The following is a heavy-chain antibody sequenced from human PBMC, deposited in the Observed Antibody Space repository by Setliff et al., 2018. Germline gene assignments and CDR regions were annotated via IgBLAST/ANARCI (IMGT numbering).Heavy chain of an antibody. Sequence: ASVKVSCKASGYTFTSYGISWVRQAPGQGLEWMGWISAYISNTNYAQKLQGRVTMTTDTSTSTAYMELRSLRSDDTAVYYCARDPGWFGELLGYFDYWGQGTLVTVSS. CDR3: ARDPGWFGELLGYFDY. CDR2: ISAYISNT. J-gene: IGHJ4*02. D-gene: IGHD3-10*01. CDR1: GYTFTSYG. V-gene: IGHV1-18*01.